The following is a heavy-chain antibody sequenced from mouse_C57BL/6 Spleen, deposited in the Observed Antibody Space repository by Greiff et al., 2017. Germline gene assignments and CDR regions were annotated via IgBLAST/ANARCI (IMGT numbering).Heavy chain of an antibody. CDR2: ILPGSGST. CDR1: GYTFTGYW. CDR3: ARNLGDYYAMDY. Sequence: QVQLQQSGAELMKPGASVKLSCKATGYTFTGYWIEWVKQRPGHGLEWIGEILPGSGSTNYNEKFKGKATFTADTSSNTAYKQLSSLTTEDSAIYYCARNLGDYYAMDYWGQGTSVTVSS. J-gene: IGHJ4*01. D-gene: IGHD4-1*01. V-gene: IGHV1-9*01.